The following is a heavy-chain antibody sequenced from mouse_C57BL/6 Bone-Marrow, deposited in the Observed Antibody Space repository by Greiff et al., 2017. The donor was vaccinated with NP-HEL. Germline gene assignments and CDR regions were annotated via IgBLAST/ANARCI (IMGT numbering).Heavy chain of an antibody. Sequence: VHLQQPGAELVRPGSSVKLSCKASGYTFTSYWMHWVKQRPIQGLEWIGNIDPSDSETHYNQKFKDKATLTVDKSSSTAYMQLSSLTSEDSAVYYCARKWVAHWYFDVWGTGTTVTVSS. J-gene: IGHJ1*03. CDR3: ARKWVAHWYFDV. D-gene: IGHD1-1*02. CDR2: IDPSDSET. V-gene: IGHV1-52*01. CDR1: GYTFTSYW.